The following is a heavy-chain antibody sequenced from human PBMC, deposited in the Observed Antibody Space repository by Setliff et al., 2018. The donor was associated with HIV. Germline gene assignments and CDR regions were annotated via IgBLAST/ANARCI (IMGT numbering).Heavy chain of an antibody. J-gene: IGHJ4*02. D-gene: IGHD3-3*01. Sequence: SETLSLTCTVSGGSISSSSYYWGWIRQPPGKGLEWIGSIYYSGSTYYNPSLKSRVTISVDTSKNQFSLKLSSVTAADTAVYYCARDVNYNFWSGYYPSFDYWGQGTLVTVLL. CDR2: IYYSGST. CDR1: GGSISSSSYY. V-gene: IGHV4-39*07. CDR3: ARDVNYNFWSGYYPSFDY.